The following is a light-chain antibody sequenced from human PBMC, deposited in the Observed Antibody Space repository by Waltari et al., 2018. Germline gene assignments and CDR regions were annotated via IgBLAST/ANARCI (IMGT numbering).Light chain of an antibody. CDR2: GTN. CDR1: SGSVSTSYF. Sequence: QTVVTQEPSFSVSPGGTVTLTCGLSSGSVSTSYFPSWYQQTPGQAPLTLIYGTNTRSSGVPDRFSGSILGNKAALTITGAQADDESDYYCVLYMGSGSYWVFGGGTKLTVL. J-gene: IGLJ3*02. CDR3: VLYMGSGSYWV. V-gene: IGLV8-61*01.